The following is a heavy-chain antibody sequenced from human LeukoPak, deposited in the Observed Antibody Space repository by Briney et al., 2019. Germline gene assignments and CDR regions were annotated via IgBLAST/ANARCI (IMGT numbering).Heavy chain of an antibody. CDR2: IYYSGST. Sequence: SETLSLTCTVSGGSISSCYWSWIRQPPGKGLEWIGYIYYSGSTNYNPSLKSRVIISVDTSKNQFSLKLSSVTAADTAVYYCARLTYYYDSSGYYYVYYFDYWGQGTLVTVSS. CDR1: GGSISSCY. V-gene: IGHV4-59*08. CDR3: ARLTYYYDSSGYYYVYYFDY. D-gene: IGHD3-22*01. J-gene: IGHJ4*02.